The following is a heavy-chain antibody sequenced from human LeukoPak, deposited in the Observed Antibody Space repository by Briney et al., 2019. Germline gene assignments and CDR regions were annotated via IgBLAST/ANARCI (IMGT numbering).Heavy chain of an antibody. V-gene: IGHV3-7*02. J-gene: IGHJ4*02. CDR3: ASTIQLWPFDY. CDR2: IMQDGSEK. Sequence: GGSLRLSCAASGFTFSSSWMSWVRQAPGKGLEWVGNIMQDGSEKHYVDSVKGRFTISRDNAKNSLYLQMNSLRAEDTAVYFCASTIQLWPFDYWGLGTLVTVSS. CDR1: GFTFSSSW. D-gene: IGHD5-18*01.